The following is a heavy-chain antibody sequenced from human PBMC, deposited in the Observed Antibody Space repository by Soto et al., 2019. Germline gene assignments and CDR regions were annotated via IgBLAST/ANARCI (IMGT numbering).Heavy chain of an antibody. J-gene: IGHJ6*02. D-gene: IGHD3-10*01. Sequence: QVQLVESGGGVVQPGRSLRLSCAASGFTFSSYAMHWVRQAPGKGLEWVAVISYDGSNKYYADSVKGRFTISRDNSKNTLYLQMNSLRAEDTAVYYCARDLRFGESHYYYYGMDVWGQGTTVTVSS. CDR3: ARDLRFGESHYYYYGMDV. CDR2: ISYDGSNK. V-gene: IGHV3-30-3*01. CDR1: GFTFSSYA.